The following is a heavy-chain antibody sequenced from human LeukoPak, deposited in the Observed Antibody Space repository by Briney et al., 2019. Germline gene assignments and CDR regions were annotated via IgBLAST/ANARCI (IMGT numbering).Heavy chain of an antibody. Sequence: GESLEISCKGSGYSFTSYWIGWVRQMPGKRLEWMGIIYPGDSDTRYSPSFQGQVTISADKSISTAYLQWSSLKASDTAMYYCARHSYYYDSSGYYLDYWGQGTLVTVSS. CDR2: IYPGDSDT. V-gene: IGHV5-51*01. J-gene: IGHJ4*02. CDR3: ARHSYYYDSSGYYLDY. D-gene: IGHD3-22*01. CDR1: GYSFTSYW.